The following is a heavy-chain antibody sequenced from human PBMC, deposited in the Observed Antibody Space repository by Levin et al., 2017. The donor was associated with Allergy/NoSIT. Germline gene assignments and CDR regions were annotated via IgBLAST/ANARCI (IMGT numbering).Heavy chain of an antibody. CDR3: ARDIRDVGDFLYFDY. CDR2: ISHSGSS. Sequence: SQTLSLTCTVSGASIRTYFWSWIRQPPGKGLEWIGQISHSGSSNYNPSLWPRVTMSIDTSTNQFSLRLSPVTAADTALYFCARDIRDVGDFLYFDYWGQGSLVTVSS. D-gene: IGHD1-26*01. V-gene: IGHV4-59*01. CDR1: GASIRTYF. J-gene: IGHJ4*02.